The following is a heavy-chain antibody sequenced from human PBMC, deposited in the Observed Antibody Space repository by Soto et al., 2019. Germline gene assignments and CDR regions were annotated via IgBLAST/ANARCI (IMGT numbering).Heavy chain of an antibody. Sequence: SETLSLTCSVFGASVNSYYWSWIRQSPGRGLEWIGHIFNSGTIHYNPSLKSRVTMSVDSSKNQVSLKMNSVTAADTAIYYCGRDLLATASARRYFYYGLDVWGQGTAVTFSS. CDR3: GRDLLATASARRYFYYGLDV. CDR2: IFNSGTI. V-gene: IGHV4-59*02. CDR1: GASVNSYY. D-gene: IGHD3-3*02. J-gene: IGHJ6*02.